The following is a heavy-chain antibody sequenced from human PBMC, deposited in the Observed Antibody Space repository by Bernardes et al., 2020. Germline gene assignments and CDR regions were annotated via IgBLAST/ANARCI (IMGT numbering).Heavy chain of an antibody. V-gene: IGHV1-2*04. J-gene: IGHJ4*02. CDR1: GYTFTGYY. CDR2: INPNSGGT. Sequence: ASVKVSCKASGYTFTGYYMHWVRQAPGQGLEWMGWINPNSGGTNYAQKFQGWVTMTRDTSISTAYMELSRLRSDDTAVYYCARDAGGDPTYFDYWGQGTLVTVSS. D-gene: IGHD3-16*01. CDR3: ARDAGGDPTYFDY.